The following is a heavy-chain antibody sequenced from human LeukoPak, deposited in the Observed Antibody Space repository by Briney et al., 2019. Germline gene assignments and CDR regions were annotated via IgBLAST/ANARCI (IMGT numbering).Heavy chain of an antibody. CDR1: GFTFSSYA. V-gene: IGHV3-23*01. CDR2: ISGTGGST. D-gene: IGHD2-21*02. CDR3: ANARLVVTAAEY. Sequence: PGGSLRLSCAASGFTFSSYAMSWVRQAPGKGLEWVSAISGTGGSTYYADSVKGRFTISRDNSKNTLYLQMNSLRDEDTAVYYCANARLVVTAAEYWGQGTLVTVS. J-gene: IGHJ4*02.